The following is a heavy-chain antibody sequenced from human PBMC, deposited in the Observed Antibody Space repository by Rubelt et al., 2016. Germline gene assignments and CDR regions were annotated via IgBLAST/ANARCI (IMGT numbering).Heavy chain of an antibody. CDR1: GFPFDEYA. CDR3: AAARFGELLGY. V-gene: IGHV3-9*01. J-gene: IGHJ4*02. Sequence: EVQLVESGGGLVQPGRSLRLSCAASGFPFDEYAMHWVRQPPGKGLEWVSSINWNSGSIDYADSVKGRFTISRDNAKNSLYLQMNSLGADDTAFYYCAAARFGELLGYWGQGTLVTVSS. D-gene: IGHD3-10*01. CDR2: INWNSGSI.